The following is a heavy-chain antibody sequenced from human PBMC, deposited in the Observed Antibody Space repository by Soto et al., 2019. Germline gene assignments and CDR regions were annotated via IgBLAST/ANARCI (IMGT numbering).Heavy chain of an antibody. D-gene: IGHD3-3*01. V-gene: IGHV1-18*01. CDR2: ISAYNGNT. CDR3: ARDLGVRTYYDFWRGFYWFDP. Sequence: ASVKVSCKASGYTFTSYGISWVRQAPGQGLEWMGWISAYNGNTNYAQKLQGRVTMTTDTSTSTAYMELRSLRSGDTAVYYCARDLGVRTYYDFWRGFYWFDPWGQGXLVTVYS. J-gene: IGHJ5*02. CDR1: GYTFTSYG.